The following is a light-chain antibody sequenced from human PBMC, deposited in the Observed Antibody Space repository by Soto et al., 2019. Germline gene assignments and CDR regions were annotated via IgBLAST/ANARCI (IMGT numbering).Light chain of an antibody. V-gene: IGKV3-20*01. CDR2: GAF. CDR1: QYISTK. J-gene: IGKJ1*01. CDR3: QQYGDSPWT. Sequence: VLTQSPDSLSLSPGERATLSCRASQYISTKLAWYQQKPGQAPRLLFSGAFNRATDTPDRFSGSGSGTDFTLIISGVEAEDFEIYYCQQYGDSPWTFGQGTKVDIK.